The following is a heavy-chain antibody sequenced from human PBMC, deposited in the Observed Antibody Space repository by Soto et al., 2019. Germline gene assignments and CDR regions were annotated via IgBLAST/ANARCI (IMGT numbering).Heavy chain of an antibody. CDR2: ISGSGGST. J-gene: IGHJ4*02. CDR3: AKEGTPADFWSGYYSY. V-gene: IGHV3-23*01. Sequence: GGSLRLSCAASGFTFSSYAMSWVRQAPGKGLEWVSAISGSGGSTYYADSVKGRFTISRDNSKNTLYLQMNSLRVEDTAVYYCAKEGTPADFWSGYYSYWGQGTLVTVSS. D-gene: IGHD3-3*01. CDR1: GFTFSSYA.